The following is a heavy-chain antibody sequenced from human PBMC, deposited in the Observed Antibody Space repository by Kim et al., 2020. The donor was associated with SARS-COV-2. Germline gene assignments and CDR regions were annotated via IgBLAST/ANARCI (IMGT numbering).Heavy chain of an antibody. D-gene: IGHD5-12*01. Sequence: KGRFTISRDNSKNTLYLQMNSLRAEDTAVYYCARDGGYSGYDDYYFDYWGQGTLVTVSS. CDR3: ARDGGYSGYDDYYFDY. J-gene: IGHJ4*02. V-gene: IGHV3-66*01.